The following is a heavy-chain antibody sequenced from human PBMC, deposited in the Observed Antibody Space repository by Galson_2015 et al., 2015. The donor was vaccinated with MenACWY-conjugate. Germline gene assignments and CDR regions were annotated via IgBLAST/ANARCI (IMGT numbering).Heavy chain of an antibody. J-gene: IGHJ2*01. CDR1: GFTFRRND. Sequence: SLRLSCAASGFTFRRNDMHWVRPGIGKGLEWVSAIGPSGDTYYPGSVKGRFTISRENARNSLYLQMISLRAGDTAVYYCARSYYDGSGRYFGWYSDLWGRGSLVTVSS. CDR3: ARSYYDGSGRYFGWYSDL. CDR2: IGPSGDT. V-gene: IGHV3-13*04. D-gene: IGHD3-10*01.